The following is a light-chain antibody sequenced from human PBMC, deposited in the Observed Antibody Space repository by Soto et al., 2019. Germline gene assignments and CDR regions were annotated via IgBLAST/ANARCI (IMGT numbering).Light chain of an antibody. J-gene: IGKJ3*01. Sequence: DIQMTQSPSSLSASVGDRVTITCRASQSISSYLNWYQQKPGKAPKLLIYAASSLQSGVPSRFSGSGSGTDFTLAISSLQPEDFATYYCQQSYSTPYIPFGPGTKVDIK. CDR1: QSISSY. V-gene: IGKV1-39*01. CDR2: AAS. CDR3: QQSYSTPYIP.